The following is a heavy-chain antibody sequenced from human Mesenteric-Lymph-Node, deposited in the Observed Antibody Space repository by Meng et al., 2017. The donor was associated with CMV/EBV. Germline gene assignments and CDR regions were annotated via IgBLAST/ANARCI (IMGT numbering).Heavy chain of an antibody. D-gene: IGHD3-22*01. CDR3: AKGLTYYYDSSYYGLDV. CDR2: IYYIGST. CDR1: GGSVSSADYY. Sequence: SETLSLTCTVSGGSVSSADYYWSWIRQSPGKGLEWIGYIYYIGSTNYNPSLKSRVTISVDRSKNQFSLKLISVTAADTAVYYCAKGLTYYYDSSYYGLDVWGQGTTVTVSS. V-gene: IGHV4-61*08. J-gene: IGHJ6*02.